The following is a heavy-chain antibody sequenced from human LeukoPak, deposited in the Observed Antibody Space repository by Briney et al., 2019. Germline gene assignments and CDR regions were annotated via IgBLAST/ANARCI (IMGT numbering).Heavy chain of an antibody. J-gene: IGHJ6*03. D-gene: IGHD4-11*01. CDR2: MNPNSGNT. V-gene: IGHV1-8*03. Sequence: GASVKVSCKASGYTFTSYDINWVRQATGQGLEWMGWMNPNSGNTGYAQKFQGRVTITRNTSISTAYMELSSLRSEDTAVYYCARGSVTNYYYYYMDVWGKGTTVTVS. CDR3: ARGSVTNYYYYYMDV. CDR1: GYTFTSYD.